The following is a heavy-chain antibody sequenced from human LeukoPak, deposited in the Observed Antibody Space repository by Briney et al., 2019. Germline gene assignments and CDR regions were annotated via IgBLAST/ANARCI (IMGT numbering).Heavy chain of an antibody. V-gene: IGHV3-30-3*01. CDR1: GFTFSSYA. CDR3: ARGTGYYYYYDAMDV. CDR2: ISYDGGSK. J-gene: IGHJ6*02. Sequence: GGSLRLSCAASGFTFSSYAMHWVRQAPGKGLEWVAVISYDGGSKSYADSVKDRFTISRDNSKNTLSLQMNRLRTEDTAVYFCARGTGYYYYYDAMDVWGQGSTVTVSS. D-gene: IGHD2-8*02.